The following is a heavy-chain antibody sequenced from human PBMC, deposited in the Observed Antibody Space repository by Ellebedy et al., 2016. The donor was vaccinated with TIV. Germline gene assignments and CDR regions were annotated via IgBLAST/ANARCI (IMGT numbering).Heavy chain of an antibody. CDR3: ARDMAGSYYY. CDR1: GFTFSSYS. J-gene: IGHJ4*02. V-gene: IGHV3-48*01. CDR2: ISSSSSII. Sequence: GSLRLSCAASGFTFSSYSMNWVRQAPGKGLEWIAYISSSSSIIYYVDSVKGRFTISRDNAKNSLYLQMNSLRAEDTAVYYCARDMAGSYYYWGQGTLVTVSS. D-gene: IGHD1-26*01.